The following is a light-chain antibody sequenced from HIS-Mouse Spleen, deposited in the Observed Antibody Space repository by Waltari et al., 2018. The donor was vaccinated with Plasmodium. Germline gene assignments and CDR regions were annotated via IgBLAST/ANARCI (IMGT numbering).Light chain of an antibody. CDR3: QQYNNWSFT. V-gene: IGKV3-15*01. CDR2: GAS. J-gene: IGKJ3*01. Sequence: EIVLTQSPATLSASTGERATLSCRASQSVSRNLAWYQQKPGQAPRLLIYGASTRATGIPARFSGSGSGTEFTLTISSLQSEDFAVYYCQQYNNWSFTFGPGTKVDIK. CDR1: QSVSRN.